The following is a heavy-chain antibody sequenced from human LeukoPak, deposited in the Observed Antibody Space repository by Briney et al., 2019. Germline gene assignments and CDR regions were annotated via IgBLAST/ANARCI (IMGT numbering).Heavy chain of an antibody. CDR1: GGSFSGYY. J-gene: IGHJ4*02. V-gene: IGHV4-34*01. CDR3: ATGVHGIAAAGDYYFDY. Sequence: MTSETLSLTCAVYGGSFSGYYWSWIRQPPGKGLEWIGEINHSGSTNYNPSLKSRVTISVDTSKNQFSLKLSSVTAADTAVYYCATGVHGIAAAGDYYFDYWGQGTLVTVSS. D-gene: IGHD6-13*01. CDR2: INHSGST.